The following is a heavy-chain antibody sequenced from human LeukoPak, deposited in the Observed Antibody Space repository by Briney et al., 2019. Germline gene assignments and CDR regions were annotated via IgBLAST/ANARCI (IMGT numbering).Heavy chain of an antibody. Sequence: GGSLRLSCAASQFTFSTPNRNWVRQAPGKGLEWVACLNSNYDIYYADSVKGRFTISIDNAKNSLYLQVNSLRVEDSAVYYCARDARRALADAFDIWGQGTTVTVSS. CDR3: ARDARRALADAFDI. V-gene: IGHV3-69-1*02. CDR1: QFTFSTPN. J-gene: IGHJ3*02. CDR2: LNSNYDI. D-gene: IGHD6-6*01.